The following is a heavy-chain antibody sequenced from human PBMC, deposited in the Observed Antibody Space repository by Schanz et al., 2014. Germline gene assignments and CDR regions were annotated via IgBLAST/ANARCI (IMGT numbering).Heavy chain of an antibody. D-gene: IGHD6-6*01. CDR1: GYTFTNFF. J-gene: IGHJ4*02. CDR2: MNPNSGDT. Sequence: QVHLVQSGAEVHKPGASLKISCKASGYTFTNFFLHWVRQAPGQGLEWMGWMNPNSGDTGYPRKFQDRVTMTRNTSISTAYMELNSLTSEDTAVYYCARDQSPYTNSSDVRYFDYWGQGSLVTVSS. CDR3: ARDQSPYTNSSDVRYFDY. V-gene: IGHV1-8*02.